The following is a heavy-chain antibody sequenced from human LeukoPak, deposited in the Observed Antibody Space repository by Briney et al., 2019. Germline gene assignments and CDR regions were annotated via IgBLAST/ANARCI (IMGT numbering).Heavy chain of an antibody. J-gene: IGHJ1*01. Sequence: PGGSLRLSCAASGFTFSDHYMDWVRQAPGKGLEWVSAISGSGGSTYYADSVKGRFTISRDNSKSTLYLQMNSLRADDTAIYYCAKVPFGELLEYFQHWGQGTLVTVSS. CDR2: ISGSGGST. D-gene: IGHD1-26*01. CDR1: GFTFSDHY. V-gene: IGHV3-23*01. CDR3: AKVPFGELLEYFQH.